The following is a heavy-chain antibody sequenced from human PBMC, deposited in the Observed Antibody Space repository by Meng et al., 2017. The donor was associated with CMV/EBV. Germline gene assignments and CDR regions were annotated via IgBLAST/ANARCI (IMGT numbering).Heavy chain of an antibody. CDR2: ISSSGSTI. CDR3: ARALCGGDCYSYYYYYGMDV. D-gene: IGHD2-21*01. Sequence: GESLKISCAASGFTFSDYYMSWIRQAPGKGLEWVSYISSSGSTIYYADSVKGRFTISRDNAKNSLYLQMNSLRAEDTAVYYCARALCGGDCYSYYYYYGMDVWGQGTTVTSP. J-gene: IGHJ6*02. V-gene: IGHV3-11*04. CDR1: GFTFSDYY.